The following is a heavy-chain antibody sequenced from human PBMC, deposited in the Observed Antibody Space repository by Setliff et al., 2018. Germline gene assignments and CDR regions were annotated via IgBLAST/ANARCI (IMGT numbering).Heavy chain of an antibody. CDR1: GYSISSGYY. J-gene: IGHJ4*02. CDR2: IYHSGST. Sequence: SETLSLTCAVSGYSISSGYYWGWIRQPPGKGLEWIGSIYHSGSTYYNPSLKSRVTISVDTSKNQFSLKLSSVTAADTAVYYCARPGGFCDSHSCWDGYFDYWGQGTLVTVSS. CDR3: ARPGGFCDSHSCWDGYFDY. V-gene: IGHV4-38-2*01. D-gene: IGHD3-22*01.